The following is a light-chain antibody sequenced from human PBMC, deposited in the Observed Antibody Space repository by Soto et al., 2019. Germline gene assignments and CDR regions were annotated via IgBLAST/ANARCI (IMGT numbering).Light chain of an antibody. CDR2: AAS. Sequence: EILMTQSPATLSVSPGESATLSCRASQSVVSSLAWYQQKPGQTPRLLIYAASTRATGIPARFSGSGSGTELILTISSLQSEDFALYYCQQYNYWPRTFGQGTKVDIK. V-gene: IGKV3-15*01. CDR1: QSVVSS. CDR3: QQYNYWPRT. J-gene: IGKJ2*01.